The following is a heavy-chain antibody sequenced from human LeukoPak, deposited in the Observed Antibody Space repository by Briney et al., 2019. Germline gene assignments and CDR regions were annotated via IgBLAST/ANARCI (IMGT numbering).Heavy chain of an antibody. Sequence: GESLNISCKGSGYSFTSYWIGWVRQMPGKGLEWMGIIYPGDSDTRYSPSFQGQVTISADKSISTAYLQWSSLKASDTAMYYCARSDCSSTSCLSPNYFDYWGQGTLVTVSS. CDR1: GYSFTSYW. D-gene: IGHD2-2*01. CDR2: IYPGDSDT. V-gene: IGHV5-51*01. J-gene: IGHJ4*02. CDR3: ARSDCSSTSCLSPNYFDY.